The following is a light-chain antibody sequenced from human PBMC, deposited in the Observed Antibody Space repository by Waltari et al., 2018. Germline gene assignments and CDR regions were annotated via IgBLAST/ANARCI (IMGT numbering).Light chain of an antibody. CDR3: QQRSNWPPRVT. CDR2: DAS. CDR1: QSVSSY. Sequence: EIVLTQSPATLSLSPGERATLSCRASQSVSSYLAWYQQKPDQAPRLLIYDASKRATDIPARFSGSGSGTDFILTISSLEPEDFAVYYWQQRSNWPPRVTFGPGTKVDIK. V-gene: IGKV3-11*01. J-gene: IGKJ3*01.